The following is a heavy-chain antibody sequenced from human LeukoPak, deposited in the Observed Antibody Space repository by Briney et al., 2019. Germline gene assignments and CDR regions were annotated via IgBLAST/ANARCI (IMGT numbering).Heavy chain of an antibody. V-gene: IGHV3-11*04. J-gene: IGHJ5*02. CDR3: ARENFGGVPIVSNWLDP. Sequence: GGSLRLSCSASGFTFSDYNMNWIRQAPGKGLEWISYISSSGSTKHYADSVKGRFTISRDNVKNSLSLQMNSLRAEDTAVYYCARENFGGVPIVSNWLDPWGQGTLVTVSS. CDR2: ISSSGSTK. D-gene: IGHD1-26*01. CDR1: GFTFSDYN.